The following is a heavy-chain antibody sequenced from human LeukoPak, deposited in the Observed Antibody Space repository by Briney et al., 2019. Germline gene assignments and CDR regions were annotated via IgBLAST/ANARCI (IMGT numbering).Heavy chain of an antibody. CDR3: ARDSSGLCSSTSCYDGNFDY. J-gene: IGHJ4*02. CDR1: GGTFSSYA. D-gene: IGHD2-2*01. CDR2: IIPILGIA. V-gene: IGHV1-69*04. Sequence: SVKVSCKASGGTFSSYAISWVRQAPGQGLEWMGRIIPILGIANYAQKFLGRVTITADKSTSTAYMELSSLRSEDTAVYYCARDSSGLCSSTSCYDGNFDYWGQGTLVTVSS.